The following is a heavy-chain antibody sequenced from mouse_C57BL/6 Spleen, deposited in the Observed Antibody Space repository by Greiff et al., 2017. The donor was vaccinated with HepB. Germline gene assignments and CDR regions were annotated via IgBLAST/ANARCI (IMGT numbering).Heavy chain of an antibody. CDR1: GYTFTDYY. J-gene: IGHJ1*03. V-gene: IGHV1-76*01. D-gene: IGHD4-1*01. Sequence: QVQLKQSGAELVRPGASVKLSCKASGYTFTDYYINWVKQRPGQGLEWIARIYPGSGNTYYNEKFKGKATLTAEKSSSAAYMQLSSLTSEDSAVYFCARSELTGTDWYFDVWGTGTTVTVSS. CDR3: ARSELTGTDWYFDV. CDR2: IYPGSGNT.